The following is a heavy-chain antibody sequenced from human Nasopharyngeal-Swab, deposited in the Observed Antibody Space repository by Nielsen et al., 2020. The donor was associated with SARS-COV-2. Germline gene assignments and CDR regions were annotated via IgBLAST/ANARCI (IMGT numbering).Heavy chain of an antibody. CDR1: GFTGSTYA. CDR2: IAYDGRNK. D-gene: IGHD5-24*01. J-gene: IGHJ4*02. V-gene: IGHV3-30-3*01. CDR3: ARDDKVGRRSDGYILSY. Sequence: GESLKISCVASGFTGSTYAMHWVRQAPGKGPEWVAVIAYDGRNKYYADSVKGRFTISRDNSMNTLHLQMSDLRAEDTAMYYCARDDKVGRRSDGYILSYWGQGTLVTVSS.